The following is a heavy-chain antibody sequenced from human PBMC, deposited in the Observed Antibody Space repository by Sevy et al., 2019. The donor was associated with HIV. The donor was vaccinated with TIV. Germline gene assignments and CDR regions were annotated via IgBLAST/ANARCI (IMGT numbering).Heavy chain of an antibody. J-gene: IGHJ6*02. V-gene: IGHV3-43*01. D-gene: IGHD2-21*01. CDR2: ISWDGGST. CDR1: GFTFDDYT. Sequence: GGSLRLSCAASGFTFDDYTMHWVRQAPGKGLEWVSLISWDGGSTYYADSVKGRFTISRDNSKNSLYLQMNSLRTEDTAVYYCAKDICCGGDRLGVGMDVWGQGTTVTVSS. CDR3: AKDICCGGDRLGVGMDV.